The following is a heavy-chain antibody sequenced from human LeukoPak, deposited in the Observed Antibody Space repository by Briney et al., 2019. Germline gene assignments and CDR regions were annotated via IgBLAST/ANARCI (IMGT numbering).Heavy chain of an antibody. Sequence: PGRSLRLSCAASGFTFSSYAMHWVRQAPGKGLEWVAVISYDGSNKYYADSVKGRFTISRDNSRNTLYLQMSSLRSEDTAVYYCARDQGEYSYGYDYWGQGTLVTVSS. D-gene: IGHD5-18*01. CDR3: ARDQGEYSYGYDY. CDR2: ISYDGSNK. CDR1: GFTFSSYA. J-gene: IGHJ4*02. V-gene: IGHV3-30-3*01.